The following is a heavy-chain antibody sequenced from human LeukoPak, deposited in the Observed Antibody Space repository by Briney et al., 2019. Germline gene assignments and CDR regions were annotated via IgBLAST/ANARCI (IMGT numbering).Heavy chain of an antibody. CDR1: GFTFGDYA. V-gene: IGHV3-49*04. D-gene: IGHD5-12*01. Sequence: GGSLRLSCTASGFTFGDYAMSWVRQAPGKGLEWVGFIRSKAYGGTTEYAASVKGRFTISRDDFKSIAYLQMNSLKTEYTAVYYCTRGLVPSGYDNYYYYYMDVWGKGTTVTISS. J-gene: IGHJ6*03. CDR3: TRGLVPSGYDNYYYYYMDV. CDR2: IRSKAYGGTT.